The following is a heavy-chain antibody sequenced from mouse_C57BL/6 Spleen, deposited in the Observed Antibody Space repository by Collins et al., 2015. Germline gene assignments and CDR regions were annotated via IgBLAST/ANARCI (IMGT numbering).Heavy chain of an antibody. V-gene: IGHV1-80*01. CDR2: IYPGDGDT. Sequence: IYPGDGDTNYNGKFKGKATLTADKSSSTVYMQLSSLTSEDSAVYFCARGPYWGQGTLVTVSA. CDR3: ARGPY. J-gene: IGHJ3*01.